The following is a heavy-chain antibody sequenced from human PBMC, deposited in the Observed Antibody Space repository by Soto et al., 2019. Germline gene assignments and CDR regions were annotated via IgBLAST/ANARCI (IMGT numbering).Heavy chain of an antibody. D-gene: IGHD3-22*01. CDR3: ARMDGSGYFDY. J-gene: IGHJ4*02. CDR1: GGSISSGDYY. V-gene: IGHV4-61*08. CDR2: IYYSGST. Sequence: PSETLSLTCTVSGGSISSGDYYWSWIRQPPGKGLEWIGYIYYSGSTNYNPSLKSRVTISVDPSKNQFSLKLNSVTAADTAVYSCARMDGSGYFDYWGQGTLVTVSS.